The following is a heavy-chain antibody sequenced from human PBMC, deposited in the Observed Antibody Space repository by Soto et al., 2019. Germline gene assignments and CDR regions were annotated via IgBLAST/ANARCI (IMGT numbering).Heavy chain of an antibody. CDR2: ISSSSSYI. J-gene: IGHJ5*02. CDR1: GFTISSYS. CDR3: ARDPYPYYDSSGYYFGWFDP. Sequence: PGGSLRLSCAASGFTISSYSMNWVRQAPGKGLEWVSSISSSSSYIYYADSVKGRFTISRDNAKNSLYLQMNSLRAEDTAVYYCARDPYPYYDSSGYYFGWFDPWGQGTLVTVSS. D-gene: IGHD3-22*01. V-gene: IGHV3-21*01.